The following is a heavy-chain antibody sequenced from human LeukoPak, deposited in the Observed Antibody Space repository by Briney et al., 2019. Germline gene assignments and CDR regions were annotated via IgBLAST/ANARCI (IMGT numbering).Heavy chain of an antibody. CDR3: AKDSSSWYFFDY. V-gene: IGHV3-9*01. D-gene: IGHD6-13*01. Sequence: GGSLRLSCAGSGFIFNNYAMHWVRQPPGKGLEWVSGISWNSGSIDYADSVKGRFTISRDNAKNSPYLQMDSLRVEDTAFYYCAKDSSSWYFFDYWGQGTLVTVSS. J-gene: IGHJ4*02. CDR2: ISWNSGSI. CDR1: GFIFNNYA.